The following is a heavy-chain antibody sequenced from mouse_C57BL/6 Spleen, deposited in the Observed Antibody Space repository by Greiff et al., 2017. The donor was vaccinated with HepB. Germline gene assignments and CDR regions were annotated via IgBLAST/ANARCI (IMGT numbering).Heavy chain of an antibody. CDR1: GYTFTSYW. Sequence: QVQLQQSGAELVKPGASVKMSCKASGYTFTSYWITWVKQRPGQGLEWIGDIYPGSGSTNYNEKFKSKATLTVDTSSSTAYMQLSSLTSEDSAVYYCARRGYYYGSSEMITTVFAYWGQGTLVTVSA. V-gene: IGHV1-55*01. J-gene: IGHJ3*01. D-gene: IGHD1-1*01. CDR3: ARRGYYYGSSEMITTVFAY. CDR2: IYPGSGST.